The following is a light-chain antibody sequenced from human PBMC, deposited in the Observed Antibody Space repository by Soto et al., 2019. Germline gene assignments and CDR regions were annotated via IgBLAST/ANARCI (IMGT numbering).Light chain of an antibody. CDR1: QSISSW. Sequence: DIQMTQSPYTLSASVGDRVTIACRASQSISSWWAWYQQKPGKAPKLLIYDVSSLETGVPSRFSGSGSGTEFSLTIRGLQPDDFATYYCQQYDYSRTFGQGTKVDI. J-gene: IGKJ1*01. V-gene: IGKV1-5*01. CDR2: DVS. CDR3: QQYDYSRT.